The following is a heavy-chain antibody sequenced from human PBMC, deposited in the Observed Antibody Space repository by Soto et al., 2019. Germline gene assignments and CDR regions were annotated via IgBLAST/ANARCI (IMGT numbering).Heavy chain of an antibody. CDR3: ARRSYYYDSSGHSAPDDAFDI. Sequence: GASVKVSCKTSGGTFSCYTIRWVRQGPGGGVERTGIINPSGGSTSYAQKFQGRVTMTRDTSTSTVYMELSSLRSEDTAVYYCARRSYYYDSSGHSAPDDAFDIWGQATIVTAS. V-gene: IGHV1-46*01. J-gene: IGHJ3*02. CDR1: GGTFSCYT. D-gene: IGHD3-22*01. CDR2: INPSGGST.